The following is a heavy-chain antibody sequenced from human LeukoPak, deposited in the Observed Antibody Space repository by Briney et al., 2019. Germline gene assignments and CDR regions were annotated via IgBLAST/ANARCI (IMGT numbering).Heavy chain of an antibody. Sequence: ASVKVSCKASGYTFTGYYMHWVRQAPGQGLEWMGWINPNSGGTNYAQKFQGRVTMTRDTSISTADMELSRLRSDDTAVYYCARVRGYSYGYLLSTFDYWGQGTLVTVSS. CDR1: GYTFTGYY. CDR2: INPNSGGT. CDR3: ARVRGYSYGYLLSTFDY. J-gene: IGHJ4*02. D-gene: IGHD5-18*01. V-gene: IGHV1-2*02.